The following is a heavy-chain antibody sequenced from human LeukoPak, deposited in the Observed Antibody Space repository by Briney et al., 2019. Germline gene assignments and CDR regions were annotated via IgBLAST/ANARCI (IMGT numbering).Heavy chain of an antibody. CDR3: ARGHAGLVYYFDY. J-gene: IGHJ4*02. V-gene: IGHV4-34*01. CDR1: GGSFSGYY. Sequence: SETLSLTCAVYGGSFSGYYWSWIRQPPGKGLEWIGEINHSGSTNYNPSLKSRVTISVDTSKNQFSLKLSSVTAADTAVYYCARGHAGLVYYFDYWGQGTLVTDSS. CDR2: INHSGST. D-gene: IGHD1-26*01.